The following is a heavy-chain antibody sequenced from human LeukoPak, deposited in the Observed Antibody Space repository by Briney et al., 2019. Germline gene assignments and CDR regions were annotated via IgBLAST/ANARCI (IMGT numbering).Heavy chain of an antibody. CDR3: GRWGYFDSGNYFVVDY. J-gene: IGHJ4*02. D-gene: IGHD3-22*01. Sequence: SETLSLTCIVSGDSIRSYYWTWIRQAPGKALEWIGHIHNNGDIAYNFSLKSRVTISMDTSKNQFSLKLSSVTAADTAVYYCGRWGYFDSGNYFVVDYWGQGTVVTVSS. V-gene: IGHV4-59*01. CDR1: GDSIRSYY. CDR2: IHNNGDI.